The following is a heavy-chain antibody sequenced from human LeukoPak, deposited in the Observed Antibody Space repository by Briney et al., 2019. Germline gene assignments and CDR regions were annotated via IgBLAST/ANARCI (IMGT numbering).Heavy chain of an antibody. CDR3: ARDRLRWPQGQYYYYYMDV. V-gene: IGHV1-24*01. J-gene: IGHJ6*03. CDR2: FDPEDGET. D-gene: IGHD4-23*01. Sequence: ASVKVSCKVSGYTLTELSMHWVRQAPGKGLEWMGRFDPEDGETIYAQKFQGRVTMTDDTSADTAYMELSSLRSEDTAVYYCARDRLRWPQGQYYYYYMDVWGKGTTVTVSS. CDR1: GYTLTELS.